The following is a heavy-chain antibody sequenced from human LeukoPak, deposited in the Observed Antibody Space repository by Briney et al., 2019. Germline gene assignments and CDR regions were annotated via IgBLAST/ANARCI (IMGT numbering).Heavy chain of an antibody. CDR1: GSTFSSYG. Sequence: LAGGSLRLSCAASGSTFSSYGMYWVRQAPGKGLEWLAVISSDGSNKYYADSVKGRFTISRDNSKNTLYLQMNSLRAEDTAVYYCAKDPIAVAGNNYYGMDVWGQGTTVSVSS. J-gene: IGHJ6*02. CDR2: ISSDGSNK. V-gene: IGHV3-30*18. D-gene: IGHD6-19*01. CDR3: AKDPIAVAGNNYYGMDV.